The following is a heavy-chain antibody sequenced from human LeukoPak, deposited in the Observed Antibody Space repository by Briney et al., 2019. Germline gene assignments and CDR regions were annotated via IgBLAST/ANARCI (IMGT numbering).Heavy chain of an antibody. CDR2: IYYSGST. V-gene: IGHV4-30-4*01. CDR3: ARVTTVMLFDY. J-gene: IGHJ4*02. D-gene: IGHD4-17*01. CDR1: GGSINSGDYY. Sequence: SETLSLTCTVSGGSINSGDYYWSWIRQPPGKGLEWIGYIYYSGSTYYNPSLKSRVTISVDTSKNQFSLKLSSVTAADTAVYYCARVTTVMLFDYWGQGTLVTVSS.